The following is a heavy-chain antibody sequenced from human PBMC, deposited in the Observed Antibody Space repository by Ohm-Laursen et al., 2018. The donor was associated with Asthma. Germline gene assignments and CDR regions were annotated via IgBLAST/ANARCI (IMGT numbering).Heavy chain of an antibody. CDR1: GLPFSNFW. V-gene: IGHV3-7*05. CDR3: ATNLPYEAENY. CDR2: IYPDGGEK. J-gene: IGHJ4*02. D-gene: IGHD3-16*01. Sequence: SLRLSCTASGLPFSNFWMSWVRQAPGKGLEWAANIYPDGGEKYYVDSVDGRFTISRDNAKNSLYLQMNSLRAEDTAVYYCATNLPYEAENYWGQGTLVTVSS.